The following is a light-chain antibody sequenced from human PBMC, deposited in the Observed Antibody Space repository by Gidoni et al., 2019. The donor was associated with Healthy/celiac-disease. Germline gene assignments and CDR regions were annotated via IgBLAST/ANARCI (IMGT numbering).Light chain of an antibody. V-gene: IGLV1-51*02. CDR2: ENN. CDR3: GTWDSSLSAVV. CDR1: SSNIGNNY. J-gene: IGLJ2*01. Sequence: QSVLTQPPSVSAAPGHKVNISCSGSSSNIGNNYVSWYQQLPGTAPKLLIYENNKRPSGIPDRFSGSKSGTSATLGITGLQTGDEADYYCGTWDSSLSAVVFGGGTKLTVL.